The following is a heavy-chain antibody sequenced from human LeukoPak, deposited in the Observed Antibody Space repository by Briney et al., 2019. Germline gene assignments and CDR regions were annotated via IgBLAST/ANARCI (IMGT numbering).Heavy chain of an antibody. Sequence: GGSLRLSCAASGFSLSAYWMTWVRQAPGKGLEWVANINRDGSQKNHVDSVKGRFTISRDNAKNSLYLQMNSLRAEDTAVYYCARDSYYDSSGRNTPFDYWGQGTLVTVSS. CDR2: INRDGSQK. V-gene: IGHV3-7*03. CDR1: GFSLSAYW. J-gene: IGHJ4*02. D-gene: IGHD3-22*01. CDR3: ARDSYYDSSGRNTPFDY.